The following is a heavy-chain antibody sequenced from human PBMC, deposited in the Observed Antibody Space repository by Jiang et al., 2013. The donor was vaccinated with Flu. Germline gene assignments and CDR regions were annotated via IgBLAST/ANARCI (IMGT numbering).Heavy chain of an antibody. J-gene: IGHJ4*02. CDR2: IYWDDDK. CDR1: VG. CDR3: AHATNWGSSWYLLNFDY. V-gene: IGHV2-5*02. D-gene: IGHD6-13*01. Sequence: VGVGWIRQPPGKALEWLALIYWDDDKRYSPSLKSRLTITKDTSKNQVVLTMTNMDPVDTATYYCAHATNWGSSWYLLNFDYWGQGTLVTVSS.